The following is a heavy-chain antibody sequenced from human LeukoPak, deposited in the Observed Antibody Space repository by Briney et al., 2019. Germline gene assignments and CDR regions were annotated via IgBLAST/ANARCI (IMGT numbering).Heavy chain of an antibody. J-gene: IGHJ4*02. V-gene: IGHV4-59*01. Sequence: SETLSLTCNVSGGSITDYYWSWIRQPPWKGLEWIGYIYYRGSTNCNPSLRSRVTISADTSKNLFSLKLSSVTTADTAVYYCARTVNYYDTSGYSYYFDYWGQGTLVTVSS. CDR1: GGSITDYY. CDR2: IYYRGST. CDR3: ARTVNYYDTSGYSYYFDY. D-gene: IGHD3-22*01.